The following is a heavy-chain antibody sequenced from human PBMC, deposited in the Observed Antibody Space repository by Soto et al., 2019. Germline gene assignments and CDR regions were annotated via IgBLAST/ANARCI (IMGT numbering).Heavy chain of an antibody. CDR3: SKGRHRNFWDYYFDY. V-gene: IGHV3-74*01. J-gene: IGHJ4*02. D-gene: IGHD1-1*01. CDR1: GFTFSSYW. Sequence: GGSLRLSCAASGFTFSSYWMHWVRQVPGKGLVWVSRINSDGSTTGYADSVKGRFTISRDNGKSTLSLQMNSLRAEDTAVYYCSKGRHRNFWDYYFDYWGQGALVTVSS. CDR2: INSDGSTT.